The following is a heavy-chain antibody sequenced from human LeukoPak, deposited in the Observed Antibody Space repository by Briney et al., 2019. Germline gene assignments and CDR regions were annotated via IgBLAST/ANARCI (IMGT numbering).Heavy chain of an antibody. Sequence: GGSLRLSCAASGFTFSSYSMNWVRQAPGKGLEWVSSISGSSSYIYYADSVKGRFTISRDNAENSLYLQMNSLRAEDTAVYYCASGLYGSGSYLGDYWGQGTLVTVSS. V-gene: IGHV3-21*01. CDR3: ASGLYGSGSYLGDY. CDR2: ISGSSSYI. J-gene: IGHJ4*02. CDR1: GFTFSSYS. D-gene: IGHD3-10*01.